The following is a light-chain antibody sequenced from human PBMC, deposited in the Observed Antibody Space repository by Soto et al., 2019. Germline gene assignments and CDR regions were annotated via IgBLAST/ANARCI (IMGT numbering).Light chain of an antibody. V-gene: IGKV1-39*01. J-gene: IGKJ4*01. Sequence: DIQMTQSPSSLSASVGDRVTITCRASQSISSYLNWYQQKPGKAPKLLIYAASSLQSGVPSRFSGSGSGTDFTITISSLQPEDFATYYCQQNYSTPLTFGGGTKVEIK. CDR3: QQNYSTPLT. CDR2: AAS. CDR1: QSISSY.